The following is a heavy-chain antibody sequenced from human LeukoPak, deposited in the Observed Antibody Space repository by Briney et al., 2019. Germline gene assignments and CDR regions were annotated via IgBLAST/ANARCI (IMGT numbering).Heavy chain of an antibody. CDR2: IYYSGST. Sequence: SETLSLTCTVSGGSISTYYWSWIRQPPGKGLEWIGYIYYSGSTNYNPSLQSRVIMSVDTSKSQFSLNLTSVTAADTAAYYCARGSYYYMDLWGTGTTVTVSS. J-gene: IGHJ6*03. V-gene: IGHV4-59*01. CDR1: GGSISTYY. CDR3: ARGSYYYMDL.